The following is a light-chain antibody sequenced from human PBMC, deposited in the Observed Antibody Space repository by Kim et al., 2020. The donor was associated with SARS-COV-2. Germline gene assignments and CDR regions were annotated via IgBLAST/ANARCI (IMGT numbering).Light chain of an antibody. Sequence: GQKVTISCSGSSSNIGNNYVSWYQQCPGTAPKLLMFDNIKRPSGIPDRFSGSKSGASATLGITGLQTGDEADYYCGTWDGSLSAVVFGGGTKVTVL. J-gene: IGLJ2*01. V-gene: IGLV1-51*01. CDR2: DNI. CDR3: GTWDGSLSAVV. CDR1: SSNIGNNY.